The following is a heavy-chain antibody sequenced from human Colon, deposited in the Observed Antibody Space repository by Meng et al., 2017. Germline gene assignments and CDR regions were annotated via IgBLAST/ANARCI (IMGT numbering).Heavy chain of an antibody. CDR3: ARGSSSWFYFYGMDV. CDR1: GFTFSNYW. V-gene: IGHV3-7*04. CDR2: IKQEGSQK. D-gene: IGHD6-13*01. J-gene: IGHJ6*02. Sequence: GESLKISCAASGFTFSNYWMSWVRQAPGKGLEWVANIKQEGSQKYYVDSLKGRFTISRDNAKNSLYLQMNSLSADDTAVYYCARGSSSWFYFYGMDVWGHGTTVTVSS.